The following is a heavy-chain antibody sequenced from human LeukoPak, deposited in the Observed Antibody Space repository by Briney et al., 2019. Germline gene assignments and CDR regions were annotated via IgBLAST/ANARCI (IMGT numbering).Heavy chain of an antibody. Sequence: GGSLRLSCAASGFTLGSHAMHWVRQAPGKGLEWVAVISYDGSNKYYADYVKGRFTISRDNSKNTLYLQMNSLRAEDTAVYYCARDWQWLVKSGNIDYWGQGALVTVSS. CDR2: ISYDGSNK. D-gene: IGHD6-19*01. J-gene: IGHJ4*02. V-gene: IGHV3-30*04. CDR1: GFTLGSHA. CDR3: ARDWQWLVKSGNIDY.